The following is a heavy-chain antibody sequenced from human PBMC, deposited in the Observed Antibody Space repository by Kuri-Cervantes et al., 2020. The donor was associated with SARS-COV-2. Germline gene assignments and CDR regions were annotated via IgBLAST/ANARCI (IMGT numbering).Heavy chain of an antibody. Sequence: SETLSLTCTVSGGSISSYYWSWIRQPPGKGLVWIGYIYYSGSTNYNPSLKSRVTISVDTSKNQFSLKLSSVTAADTAVYYCARGAIAAAAFDYWGQGTLVTVSS. CDR2: IYYSGST. CDR3: ARGAIAAAAFDY. CDR1: GGSISSYY. V-gene: IGHV4-59*12. D-gene: IGHD6-13*01. J-gene: IGHJ4*02.